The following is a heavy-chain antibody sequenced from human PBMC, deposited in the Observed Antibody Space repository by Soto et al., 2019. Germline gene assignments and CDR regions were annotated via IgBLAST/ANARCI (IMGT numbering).Heavy chain of an antibody. CDR3: ARSGRPGYYYYIMDV. D-gene: IGHD3-10*01. J-gene: IGHJ6*02. CDR1: GYTFTSYG. V-gene: IGHV1-18*01. CDR2: ISVYNGNT. Sequence: APVKVSCKASGYTFTSYGVSWVRQAPGQGLEWMGWISVYNGNTKYAQKLQGRVTMTTDTSTSTAHMELRGLRSDDTAVYYCARSGRPGYYYYIMDVWGQGTTVTVSS.